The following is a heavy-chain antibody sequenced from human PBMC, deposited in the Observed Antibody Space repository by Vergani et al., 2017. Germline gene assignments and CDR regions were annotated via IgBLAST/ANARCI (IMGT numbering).Heavy chain of an antibody. CDR2: ISVYNGET. Sequence: QVQLVQSGAEVKKPGASVKVSCEGSGYTFRNYGISWVRQAPGEGLEWLGWISVYNGETKFAQKFQGRVTLTRDTSTDTAYMEMGSLRSDDTAVYYCAXDRGNSGDYNFDYWGQGTLVTVSS. J-gene: IGHJ4*02. V-gene: IGHV1-18*04. D-gene: IGHD1-26*01. CDR3: AXDRGNSGDYNFDY. CDR1: GYTFRNYG.